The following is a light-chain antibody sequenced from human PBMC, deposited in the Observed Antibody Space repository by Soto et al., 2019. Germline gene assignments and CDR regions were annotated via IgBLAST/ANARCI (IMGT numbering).Light chain of an antibody. J-gene: IGLJ1*01. V-gene: IGLV2-14*01. CDR2: DVT. CDR3: ASYTTASTYV. Sequence: QSALTQPASVSGSPGQSITISCTGTSSDVGGYNYVSWYQQHPGQAPRLMVYDVTNRASGVSDRVSVSKSGNTVSLTISGLQAEDEADYYCASYTTASTYVFGTGTKLTVL. CDR1: SSDVGGYNY.